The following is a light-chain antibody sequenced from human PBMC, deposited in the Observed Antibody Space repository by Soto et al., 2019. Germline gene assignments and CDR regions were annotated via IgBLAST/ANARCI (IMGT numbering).Light chain of an antibody. Sequence: QSVLTQPPSVSGAPGQRVTISCTGSGSTIGAAYDAHWYQQFPGAAPKVLIYGNTNRPSGVPDRFSGSKSGTSASLAITGLQAEDEADYYCQTYDNSLNAYVFGTGTKVTVL. V-gene: IGLV1-40*01. J-gene: IGLJ1*01. CDR1: GSTIGAAYD. CDR3: QTYDNSLNAYV. CDR2: GNT.